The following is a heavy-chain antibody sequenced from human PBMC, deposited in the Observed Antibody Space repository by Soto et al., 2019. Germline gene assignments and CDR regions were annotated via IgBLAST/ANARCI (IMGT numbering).Heavy chain of an antibody. J-gene: IGHJ4*02. CDR1: GSIFSGYG. D-gene: IGHD1-7*01. Sequence: QKYLVESGGGVVQPGGSLRLSCVASGSIFSGYGMHWVRQAPGKGLEWVAVIWYDGSNKYYADSVKGRFTISRDNSKNLLYLQKNRLRAMNTAVYYGARDGIGGTVYRGFCDYWGQGTLVTVSS. CDR3: ARDGIGGTVYRGFCDY. CDR2: IWYDGSNK. V-gene: IGHV3-33*01.